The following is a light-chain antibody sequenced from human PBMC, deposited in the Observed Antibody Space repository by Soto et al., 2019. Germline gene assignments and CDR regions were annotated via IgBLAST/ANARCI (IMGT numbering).Light chain of an antibody. V-gene: IGKV3-15*01. CDR1: QSLSSN. Sequence: DIVMTQSPATLSVSPGDRATLSCWASQSLSSNLAWYQQKPGQAPRLLIYDTSTRATGVPARFSGSGFGTDFTLPISSLQSEDFAIYYCLEYKKWPLTFGGGTKVEIK. J-gene: IGKJ4*01. CDR3: LEYKKWPLT. CDR2: DTS.